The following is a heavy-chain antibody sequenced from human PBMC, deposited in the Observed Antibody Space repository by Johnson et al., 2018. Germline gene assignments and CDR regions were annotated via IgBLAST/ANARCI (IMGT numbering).Heavy chain of an antibody. V-gene: IGHV3-23*04. D-gene: IGHD3-3*01. CDR2: ISTADRP. J-gene: IGHJ6*01. CDR1: GFNFYSYA. Sequence: VQLVESGGGLAQPGESLRLSCEASGFNFYSYAIAWVRQTPGKGLEWVSTISTADRPYYADSVKGRFTISRHTSNYPGYLQMSGLRSEDTAIYFFAKLDYDDSWSGLFGMNGWGPGTQVTVSS. CDR3: AKLDYDDSWSGLFGMNG.